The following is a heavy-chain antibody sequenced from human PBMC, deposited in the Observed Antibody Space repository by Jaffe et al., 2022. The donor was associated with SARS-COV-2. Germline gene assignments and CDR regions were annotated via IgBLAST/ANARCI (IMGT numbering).Heavy chain of an antibody. Sequence: EVQLVESGGGLVQPGGSLKLSCAASGFTFSGSAMHWVRQASGKGLEWVGRIRSKANSYATAYAASVKGRFTISRDDSKNTAYLQMNSLKTEDTAVYYCTTPLRYSSGWYEAFDIWGQGTMVTVSS. V-gene: IGHV3-73*01. D-gene: IGHD6-19*01. CDR1: GFTFSGSA. CDR2: IRSKANSYAT. J-gene: IGHJ3*02. CDR3: TTPLRYSSGWYEAFDI.